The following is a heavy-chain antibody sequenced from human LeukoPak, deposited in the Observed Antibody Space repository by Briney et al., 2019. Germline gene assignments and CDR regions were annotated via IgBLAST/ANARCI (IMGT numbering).Heavy chain of an antibody. CDR2: INPTGGST. V-gene: IGHV1-46*01. J-gene: IGHJ3*02. CDR3: ARDNEGDYGDYYAFDI. CDR1: GYTFTSYY. D-gene: IGHD4-17*01. Sequence: GASVKVSCKASGYTFTSYYMNWVRQAPGQGLEWMGIINPTGGSTSYAQKFQGRVTMTRDTSTSTAYMELSSLRSEDTAVYYCARDNEGDYGDYYAFDIWGQGTMVTVSS.